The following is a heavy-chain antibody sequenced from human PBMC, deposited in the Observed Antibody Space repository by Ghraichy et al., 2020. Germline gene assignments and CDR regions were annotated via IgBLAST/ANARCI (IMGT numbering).Heavy chain of an antibody. CDR3: ARLKVALDAFDI. Sequence: GSLRLSCTVSGGSISSSDYYWGWIRQPPGKGLEWIGNIYYSGSTYYNPSLKSRVTISVDTSKNQFSLKLSSVTAADTAVYYCARLKVALDAFDIWGQGTMVTVSS. CDR2: IYYSGST. CDR1: GGSISSSDYY. J-gene: IGHJ3*02. V-gene: IGHV4-39*01. D-gene: IGHD5-12*01.